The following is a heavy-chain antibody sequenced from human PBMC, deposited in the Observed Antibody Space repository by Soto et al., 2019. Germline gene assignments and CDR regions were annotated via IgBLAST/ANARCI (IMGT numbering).Heavy chain of an antibody. Sequence: GGSLRLSCTTSGLAFSTYWMAWVRQAPGKGLEWVGNTKPDETETYYVDSVKGRFTISRDNSKNTLYLQMNSLRAEDTAVYYCAKYGGKAYYFDSSGYYLVNWGQGTLVTVSS. CDR2: TKPDETET. J-gene: IGHJ4*02. CDR1: GLAFSTYW. D-gene: IGHD3-22*01. V-gene: IGHV3-7*02. CDR3: AKYGGKAYYFDSSGYYLVN.